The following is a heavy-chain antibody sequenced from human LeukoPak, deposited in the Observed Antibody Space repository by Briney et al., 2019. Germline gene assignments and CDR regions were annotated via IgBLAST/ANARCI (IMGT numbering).Heavy chain of an antibody. CDR2: ISAYNGNT. CDR1: GYSFTSYG. J-gene: IGHJ6*02. Sequence: GESLKISCKGSGYSFTSYGISWVRQAPGQGLGWMGWISAYNGNTNYAQKLQGRVTMTTDTSTSTAYMELRSLRSDDTAVYYCARGKWASYGSAYYYYYGMDVWGQGTTVTVSS. CDR3: ARGKWASYGSAYYYYYGMDV. V-gene: IGHV1-18*01. D-gene: IGHD6-19*01.